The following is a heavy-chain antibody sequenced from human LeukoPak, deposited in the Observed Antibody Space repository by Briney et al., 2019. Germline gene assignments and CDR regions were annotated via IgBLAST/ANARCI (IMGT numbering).Heavy chain of an antibody. CDR2: MNPNSGNT. J-gene: IGHJ3*02. CDR1: GYTFTSYD. V-gene: IGHV1-8*01. CDR3: ASGGGYSYGLSDAFDI. Sequence: GASVKVSCKASGYTFTSYDINWVRQATGQGLEWMGWMNPNSGNTGYAQKFQGRVTMTRNTSISTAYMELSSLRSEDTAVYYCASGGGYSYGLSDAFDIWGQGTMVTVSS. D-gene: IGHD5-18*01.